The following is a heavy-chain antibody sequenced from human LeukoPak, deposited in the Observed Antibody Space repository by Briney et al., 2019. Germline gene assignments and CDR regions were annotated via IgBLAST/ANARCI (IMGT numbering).Heavy chain of an antibody. CDR1: GFTFDDYG. D-gene: IGHD2-2*01. J-gene: IGHJ6*03. Sequence: GGSLRLSCAASGFTFDDYGMSWVRQAPGKGLEWVSSINWNGGSTGYADSVKGRFTISRDNAKNSLYLQMSSLRAEDTALYYCATVPAASNYYYYYMDVWGKGTTVTVSS. CDR2: INWNGGST. CDR3: ATVPAASNYYYYYMDV. V-gene: IGHV3-20*04.